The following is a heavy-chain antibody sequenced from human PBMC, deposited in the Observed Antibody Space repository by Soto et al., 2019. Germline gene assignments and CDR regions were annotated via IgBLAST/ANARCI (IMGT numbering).Heavy chain of an antibody. V-gene: IGHV1-18*01. CDR1: GYTFTSYG. CDR3: ARDKGYCTNGVCYPDAFDI. D-gene: IGHD2-8*01. CDR2: ISAYNGNT. Sequence: ASVKVSCKASGYTFTSYGISWVRQAPGQGLEWMGWISAYNGNTNYAQKLQGRVTMTTDTSTSTAYMELRSLRSDDTAVYYCARDKGYCTNGVCYPDAFDIWGQGTMVT. J-gene: IGHJ3*02.